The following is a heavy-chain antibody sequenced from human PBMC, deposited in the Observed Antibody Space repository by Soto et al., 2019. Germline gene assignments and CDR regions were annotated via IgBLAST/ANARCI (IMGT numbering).Heavy chain of an antibody. V-gene: IGHV5-51*01. D-gene: IGHD3-16*01. Sequence: GESLKISCKGSGYSFTSYWIGWVRQMPGKGLEWMGIIYPGDSDTRYSLSFQGQVTISADKSISTAYLQWSSLKASDTAMYYCARTAAMITFGGVMIDWFDPWGQGTLVTVSS. CDR1: GYSFTSYW. J-gene: IGHJ5*02. CDR3: ARTAAMITFGGVMIDWFDP. CDR2: IYPGDSDT.